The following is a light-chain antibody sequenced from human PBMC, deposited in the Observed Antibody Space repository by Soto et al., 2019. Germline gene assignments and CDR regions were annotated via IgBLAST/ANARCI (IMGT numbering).Light chain of an antibody. V-gene: IGLV2-14*01. Sequence: QSALTQPASESGSPGQSITISCTGTSSDVGGYNYVSWYQQHPRKAPKLMIYDVSNRPSGVSNRFSGSKSGNTASLTISGLQAEDESDYYCSSYTSSSTLLYVFGTGTKLTVL. CDR1: SSDVGGYNY. J-gene: IGLJ1*01. CDR2: DVS. CDR3: SSYTSSSTLLYV.